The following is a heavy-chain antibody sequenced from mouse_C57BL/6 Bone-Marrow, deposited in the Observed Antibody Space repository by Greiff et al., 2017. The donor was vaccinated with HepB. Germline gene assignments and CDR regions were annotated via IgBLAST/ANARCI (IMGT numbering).Heavy chain of an antibody. V-gene: IGHV5-6*01. CDR2: ISSGGSYT. D-gene: IGHD1-1*01. Sequence: EVHLVESGGDLVKPGGSLKLSCAASGFTFSSYGMSWVRQTPDKRLEWVATISSGGSYTYYPDSVKGRFTISRDNAKNTLYLQMSSLKSEDTDMYYCARRYGSSSAWFAYWGQGTLVTVSA. CDR3: ARRYGSSSAWFAY. J-gene: IGHJ3*01. CDR1: GFTFSSYG.